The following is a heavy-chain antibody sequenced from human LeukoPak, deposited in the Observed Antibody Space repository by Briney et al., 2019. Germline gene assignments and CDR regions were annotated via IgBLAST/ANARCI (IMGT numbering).Heavy chain of an antibody. V-gene: IGHV4-34*01. Sequence: SETLSLTCAVYGGSFSGYYWSWIRQPPGKGLEWIGEINHSGSTNYNPSLKSRVTISVDTSKNQFSLKLSSVTAADTAAYYCARGPRIIGYCSGGSCYWFDPWGQGTLVTVSS. CDR1: GGSFSGYY. CDR3: ARGPRIIGYCSGGSCYWFDP. D-gene: IGHD2-15*01. J-gene: IGHJ5*02. CDR2: INHSGST.